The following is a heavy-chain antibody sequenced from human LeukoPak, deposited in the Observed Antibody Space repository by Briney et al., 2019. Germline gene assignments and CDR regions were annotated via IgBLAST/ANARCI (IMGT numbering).Heavy chain of an antibody. CDR2: ISAYNDDT. CDR1: GYTFTNYG. CDR3: ARGGVYCSGGSCPLNWFDP. Sequence: ASVKVSCKASGYTFTNYGISWVRRAPGQGLEWMGWISAYNDDTNYAQKLQGRVTLTTDTSTSTAYMELRSLRSDDTAVYYCARGGVYCSGGSCPLNWFDPWGQGTLVTVSS. V-gene: IGHV1-18*01. J-gene: IGHJ5*02. D-gene: IGHD2-15*01.